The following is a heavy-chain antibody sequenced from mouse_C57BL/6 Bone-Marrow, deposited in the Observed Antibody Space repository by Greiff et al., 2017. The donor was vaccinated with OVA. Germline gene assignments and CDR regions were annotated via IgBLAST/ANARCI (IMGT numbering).Heavy chain of an antibody. Sequence: EVQLQQSGAELVRPGASVKLSCTASGFNIKDDYMHWVKQRPEQGLEWIGWIDPENGDTEYASKFQGKATITADTSSNTAYLQLSSLTSEDTAVYYCTDWAAWFAYWGQGTLVTVSA. CDR1: GFNIKDDY. CDR2: IDPENGDT. CDR3: TDWAAWFAY. D-gene: IGHD3-3*01. J-gene: IGHJ3*01. V-gene: IGHV14-4*01.